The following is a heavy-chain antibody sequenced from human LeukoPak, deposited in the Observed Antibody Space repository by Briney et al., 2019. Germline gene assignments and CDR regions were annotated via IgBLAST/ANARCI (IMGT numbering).Heavy chain of an antibody. CDR2: IKADGGEK. J-gene: IGHJ3*02. CDR1: GFTFSTYW. CDR3: AGSWSPYDAFDI. D-gene: IGHD6-13*01. Sequence: GGSLRLSCAASGFTFSTYWMNWFRQTPGKGLEWVAKIKADGGEKDHVASVKGRFTISRDNAKNSLYLQMNSLRAEDTAVYYCAGSWSPYDAFDIWGQGTMVTVSS. V-gene: IGHV3-7*01.